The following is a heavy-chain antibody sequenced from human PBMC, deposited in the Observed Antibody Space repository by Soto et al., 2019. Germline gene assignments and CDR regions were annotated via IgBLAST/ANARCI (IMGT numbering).Heavy chain of an antibody. D-gene: IGHD1-26*01. V-gene: IGHV3-74*01. CDR1: GFTFSYYW. Sequence: EVQLVESGGGLVRPGGSLRLSCAASGFTFSYYWMHWVRQAPGKGLVWVSRIHSDGSSTTYADSVKGRFIISRDNARNTMDLQMNSVRVEDTAVYYCARGDRGAFDLWGQGPVVTVSS. CDR3: ARGDRGAFDL. J-gene: IGHJ3*01. CDR2: IHSDGSST.